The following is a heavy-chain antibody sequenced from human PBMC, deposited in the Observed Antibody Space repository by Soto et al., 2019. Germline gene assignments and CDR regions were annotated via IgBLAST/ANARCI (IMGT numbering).Heavy chain of an antibody. J-gene: IGHJ6*02. CDR1: GGTFSSYA. CDR3: SGEWYLRRYYYYYCMYF. Sequence: QVQLVQSGAEVKKPGSSVKVSCKASGGTFSSYAISWVRQAPGQGLEWMEGIIPIFGTANYAQKFQGRVTITADESTSTADIELSRLRSEDTAGYYWSGEWYLRRYYYYYCMYFWGQGTTFTVSS. V-gene: IGHV1-69*01. CDR2: IIPIFGTA. D-gene: IGHD1-20*01.